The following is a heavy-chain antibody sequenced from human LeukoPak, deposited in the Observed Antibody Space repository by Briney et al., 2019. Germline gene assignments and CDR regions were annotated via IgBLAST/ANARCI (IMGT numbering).Heavy chain of an antibody. CDR2: IKQDGSEK. CDR3: ARDLVTRDGYTQPSHAFDI. Sequence: GGSLRLSCAASGFTFSSYWMSWVRQAPGKGLEWVANIKQDGSEKYYADSVKGRFTISRDNAKNSLYLQMNSLRAEDTAVYYCARDLVTRDGYTQPSHAFDIWGQGTMVTVSS. V-gene: IGHV3-7*01. J-gene: IGHJ3*02. CDR1: GFTFSSYW. D-gene: IGHD5-24*01.